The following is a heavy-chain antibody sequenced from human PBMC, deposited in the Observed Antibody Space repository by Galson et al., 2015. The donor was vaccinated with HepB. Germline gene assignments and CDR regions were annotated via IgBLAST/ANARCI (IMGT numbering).Heavy chain of an antibody. CDR3: ARLSNTLVDVTRYFDY. CDR2: IYPGDSDA. J-gene: IGHJ4*02. V-gene: IGHV5-51*03. Sequence: QSGAEVKKPGESLKISCKGSGYNFTPYWIAWVRQMPGKGLEWMGIIYPGDSDARYSPSFQGQVTMSIDKSVNTAYLQWRSLKASDTATYYCARLSNTLVDVTRYFDYWGQGTLVTVSS. D-gene: IGHD2/OR15-2a*01. CDR1: GYNFTPYW.